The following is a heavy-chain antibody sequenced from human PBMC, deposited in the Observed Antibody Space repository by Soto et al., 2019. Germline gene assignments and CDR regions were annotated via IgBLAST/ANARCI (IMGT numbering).Heavy chain of an antibody. J-gene: IGHJ3*01. Sequence: DVQLLESGGGLVQPGGSLRLSCATSGFTFGNYGMNWVRQAPGKGLEWVSGISGCGGNTYYADSVKGRFTISRDPSKNTVFLEMNSLRAEDTAVYYCAKGFIVVVTVLRPDDAFDVWGQGTLVTVSS. CDR1: GFTFGNYG. D-gene: IGHD2-21*02. V-gene: IGHV3-23*01. CDR2: ISGCGGNT. CDR3: AKGFIVVVTVLRPDDAFDV.